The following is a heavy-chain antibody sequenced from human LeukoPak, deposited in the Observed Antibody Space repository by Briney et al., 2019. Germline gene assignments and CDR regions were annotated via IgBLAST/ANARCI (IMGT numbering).Heavy chain of an antibody. J-gene: IGHJ4*02. Sequence: GRSLRLSCAASGFTFSSYGMHWVRQAPGKGLEWVAVIWYDGSNKYYADSVKGRFTISRDNSKNTLYLQMNSLRAEDTAVYYCARDLFSRGIVVVRAGLEGALDYWGQGTLVTVSS. V-gene: IGHV3-33*01. CDR3: ARDLFSRGIVVVRAGLEGALDY. CDR2: IWYDGSNK. CDR1: GFTFSSYG. D-gene: IGHD2-2*01.